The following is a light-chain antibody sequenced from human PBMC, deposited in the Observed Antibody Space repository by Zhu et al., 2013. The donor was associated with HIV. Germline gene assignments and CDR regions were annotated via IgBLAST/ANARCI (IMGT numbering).Light chain of an antibody. J-gene: IGLJ3*02. CDR1: SGSVSTSYY. V-gene: IGLV8-61*01. Sequence: QTVVTQEPSFSVSPGGTVTLTCGLSSGSVSTSYYPSWYQQTPGQAPRTLIYSTNTRSSGVPDRFSGSKSGTSASLAISGLQSEDEADYYCAAWDDSLSGPVFGGGTKLTVL. CDR3: AAWDDSLSGPV. CDR2: STN.